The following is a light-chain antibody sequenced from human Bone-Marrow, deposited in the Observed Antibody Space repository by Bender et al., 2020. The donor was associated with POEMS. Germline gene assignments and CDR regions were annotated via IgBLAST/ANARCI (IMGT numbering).Light chain of an antibody. V-gene: IGLV2-23*02. CDR2: EVS. Sequence: QSALTQPASVSGSPGQSITISCTGASSDVGAYNLVSWYQQHPGKAPKLMIYEVSKRPSGVSNRFSGSKSDNTASLTISGLQAEDEAEYYCCSHAGSSTYVFGTGTKVSVL. CDR1: SSDVGAYNL. CDR3: CSHAGSSTYV. J-gene: IGLJ1*01.